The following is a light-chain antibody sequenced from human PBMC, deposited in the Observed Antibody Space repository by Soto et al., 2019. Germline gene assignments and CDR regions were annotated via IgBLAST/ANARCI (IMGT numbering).Light chain of an antibody. CDR1: QSVIGRQ. CDR3: QQYGTSPQT. V-gene: IGKV3-20*01. Sequence: EIVLTQSPGTLSLSPGERATLSCRASQSVIGRQLAWYQHKPGQAPRLLIYAAYRRATGIPDRFSGSGSGTDFTLTISRLEPEDFAVYYCQQYGTSPQTFGQGTKVDIK. J-gene: IGKJ1*01. CDR2: AAY.